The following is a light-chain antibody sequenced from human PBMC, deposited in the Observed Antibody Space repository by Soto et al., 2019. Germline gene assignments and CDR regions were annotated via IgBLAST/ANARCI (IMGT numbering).Light chain of an antibody. V-gene: IGKV3-15*01. CDR1: QSVDNS. J-gene: IGKJ2*01. CDR3: QMYNNWPPRYT. Sequence: EIVMTQSPATLSVSPGERATLSCRASQSVDNSLAWYQKRPGQPPRLLIYAASTRATGTPVRFSGSGSGTEFTLTISSLQSEDFAVYYCQMYNNWPPRYTFGPGTKVDIK. CDR2: AAS.